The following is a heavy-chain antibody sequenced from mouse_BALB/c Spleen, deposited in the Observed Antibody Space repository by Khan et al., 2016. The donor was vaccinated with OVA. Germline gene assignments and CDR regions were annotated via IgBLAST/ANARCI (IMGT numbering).Heavy chain of an antibody. CDR1: GYTFTDYY. D-gene: IGHD1-2*01. V-gene: IGHV1-77*01. CDR3: ASRNYFVYTFAY. CDR2: ISPGSGDT. J-gene: IGHJ3*01. Sequence: QMQLEESGAELARPGASVKLSCKATGYTFTDYYINWVKQRTGQGLEWIGEISPGSGDTYYNEKFKGKATLTADKSSSTVYMQRSSLTAEASAGYFCASRNYFVYTFAYWGQGTLVTVSA.